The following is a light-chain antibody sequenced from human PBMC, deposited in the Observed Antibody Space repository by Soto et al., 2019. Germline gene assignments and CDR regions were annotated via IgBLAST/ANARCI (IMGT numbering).Light chain of an antibody. J-gene: IGKJ3*01. CDR3: HQYEPSPPRSYT. CDR1: QSVTNNY. Sequence: EIVLTQSPGTLSLSPGERATLSCRASQSVTNNYLAWYQQKPGQAPRLLIYGASSRATGIPDRFTGSGSGTDFPLTISRLDPEDFAFYYCHQYEPSPPRSYTFGPGTKVDIK. CDR2: GAS. V-gene: IGKV3-20*01.